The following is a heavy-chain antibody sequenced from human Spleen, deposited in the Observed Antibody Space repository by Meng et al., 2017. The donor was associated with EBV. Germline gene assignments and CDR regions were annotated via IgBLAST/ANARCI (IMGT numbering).Heavy chain of an antibody. V-gene: IGHV4-30-2*01. CDR3: ARDSHGYYFFDF. Sequence: LQLQESGSGLVKPSQTLSLTCTVSVASISSGAYSWSWVRQPPGKGLEWIGYIFHTGSTYYNASLRSRVTISVDRSKHQFSLKLTSVTPADTAVYYCARDSHGYYFFDFWGPGTLVTVSS. D-gene: IGHD3-22*01. CDR1: VASISSGAYS. J-gene: IGHJ4*02. CDR2: IFHTGST.